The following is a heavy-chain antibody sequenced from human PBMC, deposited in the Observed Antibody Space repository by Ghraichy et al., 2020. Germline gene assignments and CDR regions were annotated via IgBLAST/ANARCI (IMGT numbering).Heavy chain of an antibody. D-gene: IGHD2-8*02. V-gene: IGHV3-23*01. CDR1: GFTFDNYA. CDR2: ASARGGKT. CDR3: AKQGTDTWWGWFDP. Sequence: GGSLRLSCTGSGFTFDNYAMSWVRQAPGKGLEWVAAASARGGKTYYANSVKGRFTVSRDNFRSTLWLQMNDLRAEDTATYYCAKQGTDTWWGWFDPWGQGTLVPVSS. J-gene: IGHJ5*02.